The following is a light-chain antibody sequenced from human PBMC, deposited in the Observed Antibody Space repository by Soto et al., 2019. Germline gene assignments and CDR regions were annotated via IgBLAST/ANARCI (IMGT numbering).Light chain of an antibody. Sequence: EIVLTQSPGTLSLSPGERATLSCRASQSVSSSYLAWYQKKPGQAPRLLIYGASSSATGIPDRFTGSGSGTDFAITISRLEPEHFAVYYCQQYGSSPRTFGKGTKVEVK. V-gene: IGKV3-20*01. CDR2: GAS. CDR1: QSVSSSY. J-gene: IGKJ1*01. CDR3: QQYGSSPRT.